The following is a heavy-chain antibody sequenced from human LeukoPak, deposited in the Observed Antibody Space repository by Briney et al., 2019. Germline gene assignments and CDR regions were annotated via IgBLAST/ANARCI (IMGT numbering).Heavy chain of an antibody. V-gene: IGHV4-4*07. D-gene: IGHD3-3*01. J-gene: IGHJ4*02. CDR3: ARWGRLTIFGGRYYFDY. CDR2: IYTSGST. Sequence: SETLSLTCIVSGDSNSNYYWSWIRQPAGKGLEWIGRIYTSGSTNYNPSLKSRVTMSVDTSKNQFSLKLSSVTAADTAVYYCARWGRLTIFGGRYYFDYWGQGTLVTVSS. CDR1: GDSNSNYY.